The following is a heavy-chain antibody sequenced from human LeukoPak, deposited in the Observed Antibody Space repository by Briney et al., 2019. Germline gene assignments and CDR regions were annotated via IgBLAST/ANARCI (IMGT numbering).Heavy chain of an antibody. J-gene: IGHJ6*03. D-gene: IGHD1-26*01. V-gene: IGHV3-30*18. CDR3: AKDPYSGSYYYYYMDV. CDR2: ISYDGSNK. CDR1: GFTFSSYG. Sequence: GGSLRLSCAASGFTFSSYGMHWVRQAPGKGLEWVAVISYDGSNKYYADSVKGRFTISRDNSKNTLYLQINSLRAEDTAVYYCAKDPYSGSYYYYYMDVWGKGTTVTVSS.